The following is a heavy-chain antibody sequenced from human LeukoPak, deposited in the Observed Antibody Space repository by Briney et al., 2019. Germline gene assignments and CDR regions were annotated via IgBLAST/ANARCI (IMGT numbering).Heavy chain of an antibody. CDR2: VYPGDSDT. Sequence: GESLKISCKGSGYSFTNYWIGWVRQMPGIGLEWLGIVYPGDSDTRYSPSFQGQVTISADKSISTACLQWSSLKASDSAMYYCARQNIGGTSASDFWGQGTLVTVSS. J-gene: IGHJ4*02. CDR1: GYSFTNYW. V-gene: IGHV5-51*01. CDR3: ARQNIGGTSASDF. D-gene: IGHD1-26*01.